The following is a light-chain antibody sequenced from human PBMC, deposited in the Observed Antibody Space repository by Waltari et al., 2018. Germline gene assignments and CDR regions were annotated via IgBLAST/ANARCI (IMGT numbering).Light chain of an antibody. J-gene: IGKJ1*01. V-gene: IGKV1-5*03. Sequence: DIQMTQSPSTLSASVGDTVTITCRASQTVSAWLAWFQLKPGKDPKLLIYKASKLKSGVPSRFSGSGSGTEFTLTINSLQPDDFATDYCQHYNNYSGTFGQGTRVELK. CDR2: KAS. CDR1: QTVSAW. CDR3: QHYNNYSGT.